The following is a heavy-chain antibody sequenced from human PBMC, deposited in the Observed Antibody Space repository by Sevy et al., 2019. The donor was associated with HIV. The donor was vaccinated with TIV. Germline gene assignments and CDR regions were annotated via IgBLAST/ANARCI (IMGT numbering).Heavy chain of an antibody. CDR1: GYTFTGYY. CDR3: ARGRDIYSGYAIAFDI. D-gene: IGHD5-12*01. V-gene: IGHV1-2*02. CDR2: INPNSGGT. J-gene: IGHJ3*02. Sequence: ASVKVSCKASGYTFTGYYMHWVRQAPGQGLEWMGWINPNSGGTNYAQKFQGRVTMTRDTSISPAYMELSRLRSDDTAVYYCARGRDIYSGYAIAFDIWGQGTMVTVSS.